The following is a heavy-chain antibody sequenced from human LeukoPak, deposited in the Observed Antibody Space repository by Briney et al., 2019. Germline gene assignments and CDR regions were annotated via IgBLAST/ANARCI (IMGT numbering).Heavy chain of an antibody. J-gene: IGHJ4*02. D-gene: IGHD3-10*01. CDR3: ARGSPRRMVRGVYYFDY. CDR1: GYTSTSYD. Sequence: ASVKVSCKASGYTSTSYDINWVRQATGQGLEWMGWMNPNSGNTGYAQKFQGRVTMTRNTSISTAYMELSSLRSEDTAVYYCARGSPRRMVRGVYYFDYWGQGTLVTVSS. V-gene: IGHV1-8*01. CDR2: MNPNSGNT.